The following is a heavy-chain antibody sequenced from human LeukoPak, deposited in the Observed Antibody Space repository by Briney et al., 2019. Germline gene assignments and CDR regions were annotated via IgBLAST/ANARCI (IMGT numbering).Heavy chain of an antibody. D-gene: IGHD6-13*01. J-gene: IGHJ4*02. V-gene: IGHV4-59*12. CDR1: GGSISGYH. CDR2: IYYSGST. CDR3: ARGHSSSWYVRRCFDY. Sequence: PSETLSLTCTVFGGSISGYHWSWIRQPPGKGLEWIGNIYYSGSTNYNPSLKSRVTISVDTSKNQFSLKLSSVTAADTAVYYCARGHSSSWYVRRCFDYWGQGTLVTVSS.